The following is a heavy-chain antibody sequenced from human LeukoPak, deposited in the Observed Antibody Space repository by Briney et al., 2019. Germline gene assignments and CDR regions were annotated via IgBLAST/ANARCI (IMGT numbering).Heavy chain of an antibody. CDR3: ARIFWNDLFNWYFDP. CDR2: IYPGDSDT. V-gene: IGHV5-51*01. J-gene: IGHJ2*01. Sequence: GESLKISCKGSGYSFTSYWIGWVRQMPGKGLEWMGIIYPGDSDTRYSPSFQGQVTISADKSISTAYLQWSSLKASDTAMYYCARIFWNDLFNWYFDPWGRGTLVTVSS. CDR1: GYSFTSYW. D-gene: IGHD1-1*01.